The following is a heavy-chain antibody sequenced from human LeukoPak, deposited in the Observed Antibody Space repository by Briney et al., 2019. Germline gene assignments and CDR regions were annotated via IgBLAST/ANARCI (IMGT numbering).Heavy chain of an antibody. CDR1: GGTFSSYA. V-gene: IGHV1-69*13. J-gene: IGHJ5*02. CDR3: ASVITIFGVFVSSTIFDP. D-gene: IGHD3-3*01. CDR2: IIPIFGTA. Sequence: SVKVSCKASGGTFSSYAISWVRQAPGQGLEWMGGIIPIFGTANYAQKFQGRVTITADESTSTAYMELSSLRSEDTAVYYCASVITIFGVFVSSTIFDPWGQGTLVTVSS.